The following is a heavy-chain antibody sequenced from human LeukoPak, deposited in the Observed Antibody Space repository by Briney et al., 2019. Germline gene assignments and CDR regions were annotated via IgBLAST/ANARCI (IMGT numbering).Heavy chain of an antibody. D-gene: IGHD3-22*01. CDR3: ARSISDSSGYYYPDY. CDR2: IDWDDDK. Sequence: SGPALVKPTQTLTLTCTFSGFSLSTSGMCVSWIRQPPGKALEWLARIDWDDDKYYSTSLKTRLTISKDTSKNQVVITMTDMDPVDTATYYCARSISDSSGYYYPDYWGQGTLVTVSS. CDR1: GFSLSTSGMC. V-gene: IGHV2-70*11. J-gene: IGHJ4*02.